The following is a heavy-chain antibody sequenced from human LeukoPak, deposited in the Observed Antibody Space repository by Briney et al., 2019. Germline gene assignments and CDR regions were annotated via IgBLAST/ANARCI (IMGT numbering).Heavy chain of an antibody. V-gene: IGHV4-39*07. J-gene: IGHJ4*02. D-gene: IGHD5-12*01. CDR1: GGSISSSSYY. CDR2: IYYSGST. CDR3: ARVFGGTSGSDYDWRTYLDY. Sequence: SETLSLTCTVSGGSISSSSYYWGWIRQPPGKGLEWIGSIYYSGSTYYNPSLKSRVTISVDTSKNQFSLKLSSVTAADTAVYYCARVFGGTSGSDYDWRTYLDYWGQGTLVTVSS.